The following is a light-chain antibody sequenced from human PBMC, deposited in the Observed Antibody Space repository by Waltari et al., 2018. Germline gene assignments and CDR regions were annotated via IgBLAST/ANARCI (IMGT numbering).Light chain of an antibody. V-gene: IGLV2-14*01. CDR3: SSYTTSRTYV. CDR2: EVT. Sequence: QSALTQPASVYGSPGQSITISCTGTNSEVGSYNFVSWFQHHPGEAPKLMLYEVTNRPSGVSNRFSGSKSGNTASLIISGLQGEDEADHYCSSYTTSRTYVFGTGTKVTVL. J-gene: IGLJ1*01. CDR1: NSEVGSYNF.